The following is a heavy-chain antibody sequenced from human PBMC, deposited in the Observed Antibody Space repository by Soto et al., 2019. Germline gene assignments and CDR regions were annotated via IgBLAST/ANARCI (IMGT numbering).Heavy chain of an antibody. CDR2: ISADGSSQ. J-gene: IGHJ4*02. CDR1: GFTFSSYA. Sequence: PGGSLRLSCAASGFTFSSYAMHWVRQAPGRGLEWLTLISADGSSQYYADPVKGRFTISRDNPKNTLYLQMNSLRAEDTAIYYCARDRVAYSRGYYFHHWGQGALVTVSS. CDR3: ARDRVAYSRGYYFHH. V-gene: IGHV3-30-3*01. D-gene: IGHD1-26*01.